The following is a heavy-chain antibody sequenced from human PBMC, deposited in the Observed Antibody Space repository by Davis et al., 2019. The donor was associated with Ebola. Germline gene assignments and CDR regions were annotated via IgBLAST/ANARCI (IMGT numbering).Heavy chain of an antibody. Sequence: ASVKVSCKASGYTFTSCALHWVRQAPGQRLEWMGWINAGNGNTKYSQKFQGRVTFTRDTSASTAFMELSSLRSADTAVYFCARDRGDGYNHFDYWGQGTLVTVSS. CDR2: INAGNGNT. V-gene: IGHV1-3*01. D-gene: IGHD5-24*01. CDR3: ARDRGDGYNHFDY. CDR1: GYTFTSCA. J-gene: IGHJ4*02.